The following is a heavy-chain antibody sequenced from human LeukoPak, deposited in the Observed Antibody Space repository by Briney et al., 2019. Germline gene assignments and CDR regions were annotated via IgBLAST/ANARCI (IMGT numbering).Heavy chain of an antibody. CDR3: ALSSGWTYYYGMDV. CDR1: GFTVSSNY. Sequence: PGGSLRLSCAASGFTVSSNYMSWVRQAPGKGLEWVSVIYSGGSTYYADSVKGRFTISRDNSKNTLYLQMNGLRAEDTAVYYCALSSGWTYYYGMDVWGQGTTVTVSS. J-gene: IGHJ6*02. CDR2: IYSGGST. V-gene: IGHV3-66*01. D-gene: IGHD6-19*01.